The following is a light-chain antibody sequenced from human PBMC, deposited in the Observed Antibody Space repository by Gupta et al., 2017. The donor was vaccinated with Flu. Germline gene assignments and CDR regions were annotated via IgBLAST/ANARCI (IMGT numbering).Light chain of an antibody. CDR2: ENN. CDR1: SSNSGTNY. Sequence: QSVLTQPPSVSAAPGQTVTISCSGSSSNSGTNYVSWYQQLPGTAPKLIIYENNKRPSGIPDRFSGAKSGTSATLGITGLQTGDEADYYCGTWDSSLSALFGTGTKVTVL. V-gene: IGLV1-51*02. CDR3: GTWDSSLSAL. J-gene: IGLJ1*01.